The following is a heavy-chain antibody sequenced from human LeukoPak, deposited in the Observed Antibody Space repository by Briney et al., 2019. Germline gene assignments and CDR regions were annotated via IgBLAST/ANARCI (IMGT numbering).Heavy chain of an antibody. V-gene: IGHV1-46*01. J-gene: IGHJ4*02. D-gene: IGHD4-23*01. CDR2: INPSGGTT. CDR3: ARARDYGGNSADY. CDR1: GYTFSRYY. Sequence: ASVKVSCKASGYTFSRYYIHWVRQAPGQGPEWMGIINPSGGTTSYAQKFQGRVTMTRDTSTSTVYKELSSLRSEDTAVYSCARARDYGGNSADYWGQGTLVTVSS.